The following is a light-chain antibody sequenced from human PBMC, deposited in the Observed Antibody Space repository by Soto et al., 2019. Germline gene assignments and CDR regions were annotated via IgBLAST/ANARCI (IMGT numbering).Light chain of an antibody. CDR2: SAS. J-gene: IGKJ1*01. CDR1: QGISSY. Sequence: AILMTQSPSSFSASTGDRVTITCRASQGISSYLAWYQQEPGKAPKLLMYSASTLQSGVPSRFSGSGSGTDFTLTISCLQSEDFATYYCQQYYSYSWTFGQGTKVDI. CDR3: QQYYSYSWT. V-gene: IGKV1-8*01.